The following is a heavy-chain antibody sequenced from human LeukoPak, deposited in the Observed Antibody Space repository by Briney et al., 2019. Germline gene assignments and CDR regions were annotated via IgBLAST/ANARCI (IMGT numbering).Heavy chain of an antibody. CDR3: AKVSVWFGGIFYGMDV. CDR1: GFTFSSYA. V-gene: IGHV3-23*01. Sequence: GGSLRLSCAASGFTFSSYAMSWVRQAPGKGLEWVSAISGSGGSTYYADSVKGRFTISRDNSKNTLYLQMNSLRAEDTAVYYCAKVSVWFGGIFYGMDVWGQGTTVTVSS. D-gene: IGHD3-10*01. J-gene: IGHJ6*02. CDR2: ISGSGGST.